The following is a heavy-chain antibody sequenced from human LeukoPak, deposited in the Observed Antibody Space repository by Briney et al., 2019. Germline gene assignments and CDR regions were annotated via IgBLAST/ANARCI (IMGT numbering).Heavy chain of an antibody. V-gene: IGHV1-18*01. CDR3: ARDCSSTSCSFAGFDP. J-gene: IGHJ5*02. CDR1: GYTFTSYG. CDR2: ISAYNGNT. D-gene: IGHD2-2*01. Sequence: ASVKVSCKASGYTFTSYGISWVRQAPGQGLEWMGWISAYNGNTNYAQKLQGRVTMTTDTSTSTAYMELRSLRSDDTAVYYCARDCSSTSCSFAGFDPWGQGTLVTVSS.